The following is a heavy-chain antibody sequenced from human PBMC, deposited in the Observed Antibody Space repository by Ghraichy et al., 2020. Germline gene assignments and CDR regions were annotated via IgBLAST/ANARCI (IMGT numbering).Heavy chain of an antibody. D-gene: IGHD1-26*01. CDR2: IYSVGST. CDR1: GFTVSSNY. Sequence: GGSLRLSCAASGFTVSSNYMSWVRQAPGKGLEWVSVIYSVGSTYYADSVKGRFTISRDNSKNTLYLQMNSLRAEDTAVYYCARGGWELLRWFAFDIWGQGTMVTVSS. J-gene: IGHJ3*02. V-gene: IGHV3-53*01. CDR3: ARGGWELLRWFAFDI.